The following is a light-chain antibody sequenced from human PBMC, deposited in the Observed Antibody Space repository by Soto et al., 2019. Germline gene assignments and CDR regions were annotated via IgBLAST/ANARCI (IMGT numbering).Light chain of an antibody. J-gene: IGKJ2*01. V-gene: IGKV3-20*01. CDR1: QSVTSNY. CDR2: GAF. CDR3: QQSRNWYT. Sequence: EIVLTQSPGTLSLSPGERATLSCRASQSVTSNYLAWYQQKPGQAPRLLIYGAFSRAAGIPDRFSGSGSGTDFTLTINRLEPEDFAVYFCQQSRNWYTFGQGTELEIK.